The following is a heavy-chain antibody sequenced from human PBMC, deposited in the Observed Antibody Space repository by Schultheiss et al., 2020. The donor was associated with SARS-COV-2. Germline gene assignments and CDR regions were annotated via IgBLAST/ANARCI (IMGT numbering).Heavy chain of an antibody. V-gene: IGHV3-48*04. D-gene: IGHD3-10*01. J-gene: IGHJ5*02. CDR1: GFAFSSYS. CDR3: ARDTVRDP. CDR2: ISGSGTTI. Sequence: GESLKISCAASGFAFSSYSMNWVRQAPGKGLEWVSSISGSGTTIYYADSVKGRFTISRDNAKISLYLQMNSLRAEDTAVYYCARDTVRDPWGQGTLVTVSS.